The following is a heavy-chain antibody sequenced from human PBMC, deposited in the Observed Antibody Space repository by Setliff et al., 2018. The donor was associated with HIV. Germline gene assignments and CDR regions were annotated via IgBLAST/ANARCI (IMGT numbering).Heavy chain of an antibody. D-gene: IGHD3-10*01. CDR2: INTSGST. V-gene: IGHV4-4*07. CDR3: ARDSVSEGYFDL. CDR1: GGSVSDYY. Sequence: SETMSLTCTVSGGSVSDYYWTWIRQSAGKELEWIGHINTSGSTYYNPSLKSLVTISVYTSKSQFSLKLSSVTSADPAVYYCARDSVSEGYFDLWGRGTLVTVSS. J-gene: IGHJ2*01.